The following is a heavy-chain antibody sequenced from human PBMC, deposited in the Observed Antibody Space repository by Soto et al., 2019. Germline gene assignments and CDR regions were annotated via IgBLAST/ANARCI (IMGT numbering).Heavy chain of an antibody. CDR1: GFTFSSYS. D-gene: IGHD6-13*01. J-gene: IGHJ4*02. Sequence: EVQLGESGGGLVKPGGSLRLSCAASGFTFSSYSMNWVRQAPGKGLEWVSSISSSSSYIYYADSVKGRLTISRDNAKNSLYLQMNSMRSEDTAVYYCARDQFGYSRSWYPYYWGQGTLVTVSS. CDR3: ARDQFGYSRSWYPYY. V-gene: IGHV3-21*01. CDR2: ISSSSSYI.